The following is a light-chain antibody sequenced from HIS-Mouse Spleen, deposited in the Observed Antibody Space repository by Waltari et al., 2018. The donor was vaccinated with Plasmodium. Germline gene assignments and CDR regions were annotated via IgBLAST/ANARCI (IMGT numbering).Light chain of an antibody. V-gene: IGKV4-1*01. CDR3: QQYYSTPPYT. Sequence: DIGMTQSPDSLAVSLGERATINCKSSQSVLYSSKNKNYLAWDQQKPGQRPKRLIYWAATRESGVPDRFSGSGSGTDFTLTISSLQAEDVAVYYCQQYYSTPPYTFGQGTKLEIK. CDR1: QSVLYSSKNKNY. CDR2: WAA. J-gene: IGKJ2*01.